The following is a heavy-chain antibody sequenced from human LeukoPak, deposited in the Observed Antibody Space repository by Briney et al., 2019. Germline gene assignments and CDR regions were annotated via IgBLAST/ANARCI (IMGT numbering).Heavy chain of an antibody. J-gene: IGHJ4*02. CDR1: GGSFSGYY. CDR3: ARALSRGYSYGRARYFDY. V-gene: IGHV4-34*01. CDR2: INHSGST. Sequence: SETLSLTCAVYGGSFSGYYWSWIRQPPGKGLEWVGEINHSGSTNYNPSLKSRVTISVDTSKNQFSLKLSSVTAADTAVYYCARALSRGYSYGRARYFDYWGQGTLVTVSS. D-gene: IGHD5-18*01.